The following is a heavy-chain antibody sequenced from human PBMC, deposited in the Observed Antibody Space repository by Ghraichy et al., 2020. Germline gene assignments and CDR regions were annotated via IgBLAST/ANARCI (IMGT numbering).Heavy chain of an antibody. Sequence: SETLSLTCAVYGGSFSGYYWSWIRQPPGKGLEWIGEINHSGSTNYNPSLKSRVTISVDTSKNQFSLKLSSVTAADTAVYYCARDDYCSSTSCYFFHWFDPWGQGTLVTVSS. D-gene: IGHD2-2*01. V-gene: IGHV4-34*01. CDR1: GGSFSGYY. CDR3: ARDDYCSSTSCYFFHWFDP. CDR2: INHSGST. J-gene: IGHJ5*02.